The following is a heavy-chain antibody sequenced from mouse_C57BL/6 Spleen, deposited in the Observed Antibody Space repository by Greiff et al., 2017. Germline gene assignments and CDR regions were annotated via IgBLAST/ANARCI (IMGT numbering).Heavy chain of an antibody. CDR2: IDPETGGT. V-gene: IGHV1-15*01. CDR1: GYTFTDYE. D-gene: IGHD2-2*01. J-gene: IGHJ4*01. CDR3: TRKWLGAMDY. Sequence: VQRVESGAELVRPGASVTLSCKASGYTFTDYEMHWVKQTPVHGLEWIGAIDPETGGTAYNQKFKGKAILTADKSSSTAYMELRSLTSEDSAVYYCTRKWLGAMDYWGQGTSVTVSS.